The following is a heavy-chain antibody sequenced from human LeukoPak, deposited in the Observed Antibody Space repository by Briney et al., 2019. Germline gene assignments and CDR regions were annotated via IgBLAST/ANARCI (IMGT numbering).Heavy chain of an antibody. D-gene: IGHD2-2*02. CDR3: ARDPGYSSTSCSTDYYYYYGMDV. J-gene: IGHJ6*02. V-gene: IGHV1-69*04. Sequence: SVKVSCKASGGTFSSYAVSWVRQAPGQGLEWMGRIIPILGIANYAQKFQGRVTITADKSTSTAYMELSSLRSEDTAVYYCARDPGYSSTSCSTDYYYYYGMDVWGQGTTVTVSS. CDR1: GGTFSSYA. CDR2: IIPILGIA.